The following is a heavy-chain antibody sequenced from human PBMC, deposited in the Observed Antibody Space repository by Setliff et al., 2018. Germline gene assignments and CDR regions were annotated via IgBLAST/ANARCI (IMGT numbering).Heavy chain of an antibody. CDR1: GFTFSNAW. J-gene: IGHJ6*03. V-gene: IGHV3-15*07. CDR3: MSTPLGTYSTYYYYYNMDV. CDR2: IKRKTDGETT. Sequence: GGSLRLSCAASGFTFSNAWMNWVRQAPGKGLEWVGQIKRKTDGETTDYAAPVKGRFIISRDDSKRTLYLQMNSLKNEDTALYYCMSTPLGTYSTYYYYYNMDVWGKGTQVTVSS. D-gene: IGHD3-10*01.